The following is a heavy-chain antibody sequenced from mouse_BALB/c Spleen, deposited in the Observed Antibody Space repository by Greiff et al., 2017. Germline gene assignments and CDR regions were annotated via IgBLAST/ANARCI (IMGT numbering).Heavy chain of an antibody. CDR1: GYTFTSYV. D-gene: IGHD3-1*01. V-gene: IGHV1-14*01. J-gene: IGHJ2*01. CDR3: ARAAARATLDY. Sequence: EVQLQQSGPELVKPGASVKMFCKASGYTFTSYVMHWVKQKPGQGLVWIGYINPYNDGTKYNEKFKGKATLTSDKSSSTAYMELSSLTSEDSAVYYCARAAARATLDYWGQGTTLTVSS. CDR2: INPYNDGT.